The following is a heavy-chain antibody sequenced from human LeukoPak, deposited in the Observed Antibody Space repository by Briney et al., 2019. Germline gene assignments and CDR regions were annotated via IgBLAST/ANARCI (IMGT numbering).Heavy chain of an antibody. CDR1: GFTFDDSG. CDR2: INWNGDNT. CDR3: AREVPLDYGDFSYFDY. Sequence: GGSLRLSCAASGFTFDDSGMSWVRQAPGKGLEWVSDINWNGDNTGYADSVKGRFTISRDNAKNSLYLQMNSLRAEDTAFYYCAREVPLDYGDFSYFDYWGQGTLVTVSS. J-gene: IGHJ4*02. V-gene: IGHV3-20*04. D-gene: IGHD4-17*01.